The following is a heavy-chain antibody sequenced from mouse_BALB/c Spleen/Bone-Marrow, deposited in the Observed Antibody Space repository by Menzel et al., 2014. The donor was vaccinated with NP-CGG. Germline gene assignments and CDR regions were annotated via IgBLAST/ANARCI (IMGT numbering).Heavy chain of an antibody. CDR3: AFGNYDFGY. Sequence: VQRVESGAELVRPGSSVKISCKASGYAFSSYWMNWVKQRPGQGLEWIGQIYPGDGDTNYSGKFKGKATLTADESSSTAYMQLSSLTSEDSAVYFCAFGNYDFGYWGQGTTLTVSS. CDR2: IYPGDGDT. J-gene: IGHJ2*01. D-gene: IGHD2-1*01. CDR1: GYAFSSYW. V-gene: IGHV1-80*01.